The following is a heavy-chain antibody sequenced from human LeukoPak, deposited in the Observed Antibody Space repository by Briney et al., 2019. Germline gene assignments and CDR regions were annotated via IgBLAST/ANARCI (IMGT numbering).Heavy chain of an antibody. Sequence: GGSLRLSCSASGFTFSSNVMHWVRQAPGKGLEYVSAISSNGGSTYYADSVKGRFTISRDNFKDTLYLQMSSLRAEDTAVYYCVKSGSYWGQGTLVTVSS. CDR1: GFTFSSNV. CDR3: VKSGSY. D-gene: IGHD3-10*01. J-gene: IGHJ4*02. CDR2: ISSNGGST. V-gene: IGHV3-64D*06.